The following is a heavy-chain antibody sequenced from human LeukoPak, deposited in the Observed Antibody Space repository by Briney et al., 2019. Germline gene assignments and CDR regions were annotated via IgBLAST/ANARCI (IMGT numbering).Heavy chain of an antibody. CDR1: GGSISSYY. CDR2: IYTSGST. V-gene: IGHV4-4*07. CDR3: ARVEEYSYGHFDY. Sequence: SETLSLTCTVSGGSISSYYWSWIRQPAGKGLEWIGRIYTSGSTNYNPSLKSRVTISVDTSKNQFSLKMSSVTAADTAVYYCARVEEYSYGHFDYWGQRTLVTVSS. D-gene: IGHD5-18*01. J-gene: IGHJ4*02.